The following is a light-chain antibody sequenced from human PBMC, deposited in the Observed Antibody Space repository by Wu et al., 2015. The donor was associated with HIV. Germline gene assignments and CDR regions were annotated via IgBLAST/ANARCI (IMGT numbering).Light chain of an antibody. CDR3: HQYGTLPLT. Sequence: EIVLTQSPGTLSVSPGERVTLSCRASQSIGNNLAWYQQRPGQAPKLLIYGASGRATGISDRFVGDGSGTDFTLTISRLEPEDFAVYFCHQYGTLPLTFGGGTRVEI. CDR1: QSIGNN. CDR2: GAS. V-gene: IGKV3-20*01. J-gene: IGKJ4*02.